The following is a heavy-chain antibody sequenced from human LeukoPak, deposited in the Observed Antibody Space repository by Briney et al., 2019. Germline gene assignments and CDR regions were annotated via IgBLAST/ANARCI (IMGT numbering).Heavy chain of an antibody. J-gene: IGHJ5*02. D-gene: IGHD5-18*01. Sequence: ASVKVSCKASGYTFTGYYMHWLRQSAGQGVEWMGWINPNSGGTNYAQKFQGRVTMTRDTSISTAYMELSRLRSDDTAVYYCARRMHSYAVDPSSQGTLVTVSS. V-gene: IGHV1-2*02. CDR3: ARRMHSYAVDP. CDR2: INPNSGGT. CDR1: GYTFTGYY.